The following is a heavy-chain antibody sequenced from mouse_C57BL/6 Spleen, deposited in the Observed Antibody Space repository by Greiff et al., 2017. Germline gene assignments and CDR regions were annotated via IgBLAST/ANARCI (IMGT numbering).Heavy chain of an antibody. D-gene: IGHD2-1*01. Sequence: VQLQQSGPELVKPGASVKISCKASGYTFTDYYMNWVKQSHGKSLEWIGDIHPNNGGTSSNQKFKGMATLTVDKSSSTAYMELRSLTSEASAVYCFARSNCNYYFDYRGQGTTLTGSS. J-gene: IGHJ2*01. CDR3: ARSNCNYYFDY. CDR1: GYTFTDYY. CDR2: IHPNNGGT. V-gene: IGHV1-26*01.